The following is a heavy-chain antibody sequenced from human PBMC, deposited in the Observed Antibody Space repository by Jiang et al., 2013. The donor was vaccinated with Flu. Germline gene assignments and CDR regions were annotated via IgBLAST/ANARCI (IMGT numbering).Heavy chain of an antibody. CDR3: AREMATTHDGMDV. D-gene: IGHD5-24*01. CDR2: IYYSGST. J-gene: IGHJ6*02. Sequence: GPGLVKPSETLSLTCTVSGGSISSSSYYWGWIRQPPGKGLEWIGSIYYSGSTYYNPSLKSRVTISVDTSKNQFSLKLSSVTAADTAVYYCAREMATTHDGMDVWGQGTTVTVSS. V-gene: IGHV4-39*02. CDR1: GGSISSSSYY.